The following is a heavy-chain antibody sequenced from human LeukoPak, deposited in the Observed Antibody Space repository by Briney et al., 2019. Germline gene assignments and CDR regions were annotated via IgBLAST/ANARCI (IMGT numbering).Heavy chain of an antibody. CDR3: ARETVDYYYMDV. CDR1: GFTFSDHY. CDR2: TRNKANSYTT. Sequence: PGGSLRLSCAAPGFTFSDHYMDWVRQAPGKGLEWVGRTRNKANSYTTEYAASVKGRFTISRDDSKNSLYLQMNSLKTEDTAVYYCARETVDYYYMDVWGKGTTVTVSS. D-gene: IGHD4-23*01. V-gene: IGHV3-72*01. J-gene: IGHJ6*03.